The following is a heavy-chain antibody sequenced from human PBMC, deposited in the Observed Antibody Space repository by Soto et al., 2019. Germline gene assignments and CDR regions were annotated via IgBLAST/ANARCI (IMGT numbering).Heavy chain of an antibody. J-gene: IGHJ5*02. CDR2: IIPIFGTA. CDR1: GGTFSSYA. D-gene: IGHD6-13*01. V-gene: IGHV1-69*13. CDR3: ARGVGSSSRFDP. Sequence: SVKVSCKASGGTFSSYAISWVRQAPGQGLEWMGGIIPIFGTANYAQKFQGRVTITADESTSTAYMELSSLGSEDTAVYYCARGVGSSSRFDPWGQGTLVTVSS.